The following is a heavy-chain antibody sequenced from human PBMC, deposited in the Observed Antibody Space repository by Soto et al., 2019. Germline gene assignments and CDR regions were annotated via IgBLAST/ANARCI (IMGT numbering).Heavy chain of an antibody. Sequence: XGSLRLSFSASGFTVSSYAMHWVRQAPGKGLEYVSPISSNGGSTYYVDSVKGRFTISRDNSKNTLYLKMSSLRAEDTAVYYCVKDYYYDSSGYYGAFDIWGQGTMVTVSS. V-gene: IGHV3-64D*06. J-gene: IGHJ3*02. CDR2: ISSNGGST. D-gene: IGHD3-22*01. CDR1: GFTVSSYA. CDR3: VKDYYYDSSGYYGAFDI.